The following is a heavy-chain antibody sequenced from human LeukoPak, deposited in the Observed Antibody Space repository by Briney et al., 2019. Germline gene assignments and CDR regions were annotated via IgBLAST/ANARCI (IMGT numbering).Heavy chain of an antibody. J-gene: IGHJ4*02. V-gene: IGHV3-48*01. CDR3: ARRVRGVMDY. Sequence: GGSLRLSCAASGFTFSSYSMNWVRQAPGKGLEWVSYISSSSSTIYYADSVKGRFTISRDNAKNSLYLQMNSLRAEDTAVYYCARRVRGVMDYWGQGTLVTVSS. CDR1: GFTFSSYS. CDR2: ISSSSSTI. D-gene: IGHD3-10*01.